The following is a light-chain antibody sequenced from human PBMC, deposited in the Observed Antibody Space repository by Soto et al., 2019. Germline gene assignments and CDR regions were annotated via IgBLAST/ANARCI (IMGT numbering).Light chain of an antibody. CDR2: DAS. J-gene: IGKJ2*01. V-gene: IGKV3-11*01. CDR3: QQRRNRAPYP. Sequence: EIVLTQSPATLSLSPGERATLSCRASQSVSSYLAWYQQTPGQAPRLLIYDASNRATGIPARFSGSGSGTDVTLPISSVEPEDFAVYYCQQRRNRAPYPFGQGTKLELK. CDR1: QSVSSY.